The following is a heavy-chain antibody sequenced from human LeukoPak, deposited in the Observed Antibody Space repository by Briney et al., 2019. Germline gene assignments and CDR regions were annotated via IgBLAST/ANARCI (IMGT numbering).Heavy chain of an antibody. CDR1: GFTFSSYW. CDR2: ISSSSSYI. CDR3: ASSFGSGSPDY. V-gene: IGHV3-21*01. D-gene: IGHD3-10*01. Sequence: GGSLRLSCAASGFTFSSYWMSWVRQAPGKGLEWVSSISSSSSYIYYADSVKGRFTISRDNAKNSLYLQMNSLRAEDTAVYYCASSFGSGSPDYWGQGTLVTVSS. J-gene: IGHJ4*02.